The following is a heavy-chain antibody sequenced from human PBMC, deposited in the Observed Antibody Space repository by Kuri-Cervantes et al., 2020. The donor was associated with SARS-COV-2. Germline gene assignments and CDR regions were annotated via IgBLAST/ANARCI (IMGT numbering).Heavy chain of an antibody. CDR2: IKRDGSEK. CDR3: TTLIDY. V-gene: IGHV3-7*03. J-gene: IGHJ4*02. CDR1: GFTFSSYW. Sequence: GESLKISCAASGFTFSSYWMSWVRQAPGKGLEWVANIKRDGSEKYYVDSVKGRFTISRDNAKNSLYLQMNSLRTEDTAVYYCTTLIDYWGQGALVTVSS.